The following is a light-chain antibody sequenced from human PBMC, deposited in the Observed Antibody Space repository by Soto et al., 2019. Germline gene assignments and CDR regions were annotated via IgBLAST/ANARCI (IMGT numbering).Light chain of an antibody. CDR3: QQYGGSPRT. Sequence: EIVLTQSPGTLSLSPGERATLSCRASQRVSSSSLAWYQQKRGQAPRLLIHGASNRATGIPDRFSGSGSGTDFTLTISRLELEDFGVYYCQQYGGSPRTFGQGTKVEVK. CDR2: GAS. CDR1: QRVSSSS. J-gene: IGKJ1*01. V-gene: IGKV3-20*01.